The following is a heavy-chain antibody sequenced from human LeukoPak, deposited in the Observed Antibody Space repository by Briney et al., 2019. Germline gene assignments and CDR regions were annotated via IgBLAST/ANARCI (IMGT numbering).Heavy chain of an antibody. J-gene: IGHJ6*02. Sequence: GASLKISCKGSGYNFINHWIGWVRQMPGKGLEWMGIIYPGDSETRYSPSFQGQVTISDDKSISTAYLQWSSLKASDTAMYYCARYCSGSSCFHYGMDVWGQGTTVTVSS. CDR3: ARYCSGSSCFHYGMDV. V-gene: IGHV5-51*01. CDR1: GYNFINHW. D-gene: IGHD2-15*01. CDR2: IYPGDSET.